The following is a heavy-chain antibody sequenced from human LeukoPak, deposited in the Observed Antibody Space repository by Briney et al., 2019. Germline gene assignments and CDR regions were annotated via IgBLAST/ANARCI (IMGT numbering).Heavy chain of an antibody. CDR2: IYHSGST. CDR1: GYSISSGYY. D-gene: IGHD2-2*01. Sequence: PSETLSLTCTVSGYSISSGYYWGWIRQPPGKGLEWIGSIYHSGSTYYNPSPKSRFTISVDTSKNQFSLKLSSVPAADTAVYYCARDALNYCSSTSCYLYYFDYWGQGTLVTVSS. V-gene: IGHV4-38-2*02. J-gene: IGHJ4*02. CDR3: ARDALNYCSSTSCYLYYFDY.